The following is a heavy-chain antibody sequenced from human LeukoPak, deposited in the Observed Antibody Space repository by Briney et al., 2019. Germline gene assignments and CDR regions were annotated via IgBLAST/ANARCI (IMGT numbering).Heavy chain of an antibody. CDR3: ARWHGSGSCHLLSYYYYMDV. V-gene: IGHV1-2*02. CDR2: INPNSGGT. Sequence: ASVKVSCKASEYTYTSYYMHWVRQAPGQGLEWMGWINPNSGGTNYAQKFQGRVTMTRDTSISTAYMELSRLRSDDTAVYYCARWHGSGSCHLLSYYYYMDVWGKGTTVTVSS. D-gene: IGHD3-10*01. J-gene: IGHJ6*03. CDR1: EYTYTSYY.